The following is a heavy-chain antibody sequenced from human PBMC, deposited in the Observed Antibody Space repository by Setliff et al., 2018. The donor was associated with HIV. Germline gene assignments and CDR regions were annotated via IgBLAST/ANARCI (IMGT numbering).Heavy chain of an antibody. CDR1: GDSFSNYY. V-gene: IGHV2-70*11. Sequence: TLSLTCTVSGDSFSNYYWSWIRQPPGKALEWLARIDWDDDKYYSTSLKTRLTISKDTSKNQVVLKMANMDPVDTATYYCARSRGNWNYVDYWGQGTLVTVS. J-gene: IGHJ4*02. CDR3: ARSRGNWNYVDY. CDR2: IDWDDDK. D-gene: IGHD1-7*01.